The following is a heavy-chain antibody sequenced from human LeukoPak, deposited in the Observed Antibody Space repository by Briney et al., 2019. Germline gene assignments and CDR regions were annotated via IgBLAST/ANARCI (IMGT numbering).Heavy chain of an antibody. J-gene: IGHJ4*02. CDR3: AKSLSSGWYGLDY. D-gene: IGHD6-19*01. CDR1: GFTFSSYG. CDR2: ISGSGGST. V-gene: IGHV3-23*01. Sequence: PGGTLRLSCAASGFTFSSYGMSWVRQAPGKGLEWVSAISGSGGSTYYADSVKGRFTISRDNSKNMLYLQMNSLRAEDTAVYYCAKSLSSGWYGLDYWGQGTLVTVSS.